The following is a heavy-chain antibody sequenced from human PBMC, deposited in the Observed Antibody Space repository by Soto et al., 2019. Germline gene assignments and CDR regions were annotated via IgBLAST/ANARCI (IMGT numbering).Heavy chain of an antibody. J-gene: IGHJ4*02. V-gene: IGHV1-8*01. Sequence: QVQLVQSGAEVKKPGASVKVSCKASGYTFTTYDINWVRQAPGQGLEWMGWLNPNSGDTGYAQKFQDRISMTRNTSISTAYMDLSSLSSEDTAVYYCARGSSSSWSFFACWGQGTLVTVSS. CDR3: ARGSSSSWSFFAC. CDR1: GYTFTTYD. D-gene: IGHD6-13*01. CDR2: LNPNSGDT.